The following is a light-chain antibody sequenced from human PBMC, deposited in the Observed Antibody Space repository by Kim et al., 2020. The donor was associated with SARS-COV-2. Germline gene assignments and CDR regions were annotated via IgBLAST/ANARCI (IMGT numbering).Light chain of an antibody. CDR3: QVWDSSTADVV. Sequence: SYELTQPLSVSVALGQTARITCGGNNIGSKNVHWYQQKPGQAPVLVIYRDSNRHSGIPERFSGSNSGNTSTLTISRAQAGDEADYYCQVWDSSTADVVFGGVTQLTVL. CDR1: NIGSKN. J-gene: IGLJ2*01. CDR2: RDS. V-gene: IGLV3-9*01.